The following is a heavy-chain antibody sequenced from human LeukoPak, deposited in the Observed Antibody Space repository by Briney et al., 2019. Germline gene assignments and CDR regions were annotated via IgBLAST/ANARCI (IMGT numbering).Heavy chain of an antibody. D-gene: IGHD3-3*01. Sequence: GRSLRLSCAASGLVFSSYTMGWVRHAPGKGLEWVSSSTPATDSTNYADSVQGRFTISRDNAKKTAYLQMNSLRVEDTAIYFCVGNQDFWSGYHAFEYWGQGILVTVSS. J-gene: IGHJ4*02. CDR2: STPATDST. V-gene: IGHV3-21*01. CDR1: GLVFSSYT. CDR3: VGNQDFWSGYHAFEY.